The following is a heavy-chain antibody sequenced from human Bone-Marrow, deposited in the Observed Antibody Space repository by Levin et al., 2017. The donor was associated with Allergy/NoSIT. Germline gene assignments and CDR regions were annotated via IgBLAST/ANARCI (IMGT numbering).Heavy chain of an antibody. Sequence: SETLSLTCTVSGGSISSSTYSWGWIRQPPGKGLEWIGNVYYTGSTHYNPSLKSRVTISADTSKNQIFLKLSSVTAAATAVYYCARAPYYGPARPYQSDYWGQGTLVTVSS. D-gene: IGHD3-10*01. CDR1: GGSISSSTYS. J-gene: IGHJ4*02. CDR3: ARAPYYGPARPYQSDY. V-gene: IGHV4-39*01. CDR2: VYYTGST.